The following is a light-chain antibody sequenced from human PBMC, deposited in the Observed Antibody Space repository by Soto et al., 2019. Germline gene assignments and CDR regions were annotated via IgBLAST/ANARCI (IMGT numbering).Light chain of an antibody. Sequence: DIQMTQSPSTLSSSVGDRVTITFLSSQSISSWLAWYQQKPGKAPKLLIYDASSLQSGVPSRFSGSGSETEFTLTISSLQPDDFATYYCQQYNRYWTFGQGTKVDIK. J-gene: IGKJ1*01. CDR3: QQYNRYWT. CDR1: QSISSW. CDR2: DAS. V-gene: IGKV1-5*01.